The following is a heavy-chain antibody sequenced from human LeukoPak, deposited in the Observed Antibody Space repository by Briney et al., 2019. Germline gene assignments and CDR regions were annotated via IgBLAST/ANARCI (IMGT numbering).Heavy chain of an antibody. CDR1: GGTFSSYA. CDR2: IIPIFGTA. D-gene: IGHD6-13*01. J-gene: IGHJ1*01. Sequence: SVKVSCKASGGTFSSYAISWVRQAPGQGLEWMGGIIPIFGTANYAQKFQGRVTITTDESTSTAYMELSSLRSEDTAVYYCATLYEYRSSWYEYFQHWGQGTLVTVSS. V-gene: IGHV1-69*05. CDR3: ATLYEYRSSWYEYFQH.